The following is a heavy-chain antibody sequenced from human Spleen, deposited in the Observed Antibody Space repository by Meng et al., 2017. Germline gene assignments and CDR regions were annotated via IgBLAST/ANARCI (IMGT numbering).Heavy chain of an antibody. Sequence: QVQLQQWGAGLLKPSETLSLTCSVSGGSITDYYWSWIRQPPGKGLEWIGYIYYSGNNNYNPSLRSRVTISVDTSKNQVSLKLSSVTAADTAVYYCARGSDAPDYWGQGTLVTVSS. CDR3: ARGSDAPDY. V-gene: IGHV4-59*01. D-gene: IGHD2-2*01. CDR2: IYYSGNN. CDR1: GGSITDYY. J-gene: IGHJ4*02.